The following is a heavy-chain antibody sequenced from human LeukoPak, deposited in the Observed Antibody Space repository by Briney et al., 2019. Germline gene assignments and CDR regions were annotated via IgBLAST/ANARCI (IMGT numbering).Heavy chain of an antibody. V-gene: IGHV3-33*08. J-gene: IGHJ4*02. CDR1: GFTFSSYA. D-gene: IGHD1-26*01. CDR2: IWYDGSNK. CDR3: ARDSGSYSYYFDY. Sequence: GGSLRLSCAASGFTFSSYAMHWVRQAPGKGLEWVAVIWYDGSNKYYADSVKGRFTISRDNSKNTLYLQMNSLRAEDTAVYYYARDSGSYSYYFDYWGQGTLVTVSS.